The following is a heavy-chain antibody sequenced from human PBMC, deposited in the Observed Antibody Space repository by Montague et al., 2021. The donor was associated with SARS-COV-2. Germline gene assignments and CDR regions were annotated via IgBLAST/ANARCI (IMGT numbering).Heavy chain of an antibody. CDR1: GGSISSGSYY. Sequence: TLSLTCTVSGGSISSGSYYWSWIRQPAGKGLEWIGRIYTSGSTNYXPSLKSRVTISVDTSKNQFSLKLSSVTAADTAVYYCARGNRGRVLVVPAAIYAFDIWGQGTMVTVSS. D-gene: IGHD2-2*02. V-gene: IGHV4-61*02. CDR2: IYTSGST. CDR3: ARGNRGRVLVVPAAIYAFDI. J-gene: IGHJ3*02.